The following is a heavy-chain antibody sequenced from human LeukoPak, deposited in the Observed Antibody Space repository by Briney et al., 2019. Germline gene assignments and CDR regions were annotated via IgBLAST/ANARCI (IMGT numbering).Heavy chain of an antibody. J-gene: IGHJ4*02. Sequence: PGGSLRLSCAASGFTFSNYAMSWVRQAPGKGLEWVSAISGSGGSTYYADSVKGRLTISRDNSKNTLYLQMNSLRAEDTAVYYCAKSPPRDGYAQYYFDYWGQGTLVTVSS. D-gene: IGHD5-24*01. V-gene: IGHV3-23*01. CDR2: ISGSGGST. CDR3: AKSPPRDGYAQYYFDY. CDR1: GFTFSNYA.